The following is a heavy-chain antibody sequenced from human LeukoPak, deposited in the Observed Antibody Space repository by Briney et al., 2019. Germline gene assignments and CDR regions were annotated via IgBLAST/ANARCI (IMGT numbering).Heavy chain of an antibody. Sequence: GASVKVSCKASGGTFSSYAISWVRQAPGRGLEWMRGIIPIFGTANYAQKFQGRVTITADESTSTAYMELSSLRSEDTAVYYCARLRADVNYYDSSGYTVGAFDIRGQGTMVTVSS. V-gene: IGHV1-69*13. D-gene: IGHD3-22*01. CDR3: ARLRADVNYYDSSGYTVGAFDI. J-gene: IGHJ3*02. CDR2: IIPIFGTA. CDR1: GGTFSSYA.